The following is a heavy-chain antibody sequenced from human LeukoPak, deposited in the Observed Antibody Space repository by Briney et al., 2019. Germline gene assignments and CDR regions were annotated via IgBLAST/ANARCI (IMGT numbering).Heavy chain of an antibody. Sequence: PGGSLRLSCAASGFTFSSYEMNWVRQAPGKGLEGVSYIRSSGSTIYYADSLKGRFTISRDNAKNSLYLQMNSLRAEDTAVYYCATLGGEHFDYWGQGTLVTVSS. CDR2: IRSSGSTI. V-gene: IGHV3-48*03. CDR1: GFTFSSYE. CDR3: ATLGGEHFDY. D-gene: IGHD3-16*01. J-gene: IGHJ4*02.